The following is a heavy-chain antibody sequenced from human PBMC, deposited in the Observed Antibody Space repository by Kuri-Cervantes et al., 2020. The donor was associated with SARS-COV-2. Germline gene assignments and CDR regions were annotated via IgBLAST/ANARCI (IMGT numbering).Heavy chain of an antibody. D-gene: IGHD3-10*01. CDR3: ARGWVRAGDLIGDLDY. Sequence: GSLRLSCAVSGASISSYYWNWIRQPAGRGLEWIGRVYTSGITNYNPSLKSRVTMSVDTSNNQFSLKLNSVTAADTAVYYCARGWVRAGDLIGDLDYWGQGTLVTVSS. CDR1: GASISSYY. CDR2: VYTSGIT. J-gene: IGHJ4*02. V-gene: IGHV4-4*07.